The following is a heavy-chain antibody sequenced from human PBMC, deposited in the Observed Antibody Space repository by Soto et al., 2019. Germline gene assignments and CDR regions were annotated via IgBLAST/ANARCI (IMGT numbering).Heavy chain of an antibody. D-gene: IGHD3-16*01. V-gene: IGHV4-59*01. J-gene: IGHJ4*02. Sequence: QVHLQESGPGLVKPSETLSLTCTVSGGSISGFHWSWIRQPPGKGLEWFGHIHSSGSSNYNPSLESRVTMSVDTSKNQFYLKLSSVTAADTAVYYCARYMRDAGPFYFDYWGQGTLVTASS. CDR1: GGSISGFH. CDR2: IHSSGSS. CDR3: ARYMRDAGPFYFDY.